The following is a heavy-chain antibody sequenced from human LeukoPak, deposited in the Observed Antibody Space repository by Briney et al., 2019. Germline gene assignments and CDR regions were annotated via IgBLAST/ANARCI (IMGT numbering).Heavy chain of an antibody. CDR3: AASPYDFWSANPPSWFDP. Sequence: SVKVSCKASGFTFTSSAVQWVRQARGQRLEWIGWIVVGSGNANYAQKFQERVTITRDMSTSTAYMELSSLRSEDTAVYYCAASPYDFWSANPPSWFDPWGQGTLVTVSS. CDR1: GFTFTSSA. V-gene: IGHV1-58*01. CDR2: IVVGSGNA. J-gene: IGHJ5*02. D-gene: IGHD3-3*01.